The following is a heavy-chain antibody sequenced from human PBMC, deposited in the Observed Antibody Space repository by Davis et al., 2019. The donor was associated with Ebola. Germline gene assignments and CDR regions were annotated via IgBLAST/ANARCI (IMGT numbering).Heavy chain of an antibody. J-gene: IGHJ6*02. CDR3: ARAVGYCSSTSCYLRGYYYGMDV. Sequence: PSETLSLTCAVSGGSISSSNWWSWVRQPPGKGLEWIGEIYHSGSTNYNPSLKSRVTISVDKSKNQFSLKLSSVTAADTAVYYCARAVGYCSSTSCYLRGYYYGMDVWGQGTTVTVSS. D-gene: IGHD2-2*01. CDR1: GGSISSSNW. CDR2: IYHSGST. V-gene: IGHV4-4*02.